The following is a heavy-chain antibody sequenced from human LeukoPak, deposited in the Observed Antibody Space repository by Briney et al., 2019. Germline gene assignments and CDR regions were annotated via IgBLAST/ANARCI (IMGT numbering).Heavy chain of an antibody. Sequence: GGSLRLSCAASGLTFSSYAMSWVRQAPGKGLEWVSAISGSGGSTYYADSVKGRFTISRDNSKNTLYLQMNSLRAEDTAVYYCAKRGRGVVPAAYDYWGQGTLVTVSS. CDR3: AKRGRGVVPAAYDY. CDR2: ISGSGGST. V-gene: IGHV3-23*01. D-gene: IGHD2-2*01. J-gene: IGHJ4*02. CDR1: GLTFSSYA.